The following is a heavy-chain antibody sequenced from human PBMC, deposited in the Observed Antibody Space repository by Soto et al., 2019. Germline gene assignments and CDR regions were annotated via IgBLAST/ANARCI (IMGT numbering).Heavy chain of an antibody. CDR1: GFPFISYW. J-gene: IGHJ3*02. Sequence: GGSLRLPCAASGFPFISYWIHWFRQAPGKGLGGVSRINSDGSSTSYADSVKGRFTISRDNAKNTLYLQMNSLRAEDTAVYYCARAGGGSHDAFDIWGQGTMVTVSS. CDR3: ARAGGGSHDAFDI. D-gene: IGHD1-26*01. CDR2: INSDGSST. V-gene: IGHV3-74*01.